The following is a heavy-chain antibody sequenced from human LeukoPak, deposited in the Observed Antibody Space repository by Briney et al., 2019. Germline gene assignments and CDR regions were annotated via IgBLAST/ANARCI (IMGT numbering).Heavy chain of an antibody. J-gene: IGHJ6*02. CDR1: GGTFSSYA. CDR3: ARVFSRSPGGYYYYGMDV. V-gene: IGHV1-69*01. CDR2: IIPIFGTA. D-gene: IGHD1-26*01. Sequence: SVKVSCKASGGTFSSYAISWVRQAPGQGLEWMGGIIPIFGTANYAQKFQGGVTITADESTSTAYMELSSLRSEDTAVYYCARVFSRSPGGYYYYGMDVWGQGTTVTVSS.